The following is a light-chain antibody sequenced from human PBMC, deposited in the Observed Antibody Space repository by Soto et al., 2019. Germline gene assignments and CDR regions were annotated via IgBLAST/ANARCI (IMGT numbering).Light chain of an antibody. CDR2: GAF. CDR3: QHYNNLPLT. Sequence: PGEIATLSCRASPSVANFVAWYQQKPGQAPRLLIYGAFNRATGIPARFSGSGSGTDFTLTISSLEPEDSAVYYCQHYNNLPLTFGGGTKVDI. CDR1: PSVANF. J-gene: IGKJ4*01. V-gene: IGKV3-11*01.